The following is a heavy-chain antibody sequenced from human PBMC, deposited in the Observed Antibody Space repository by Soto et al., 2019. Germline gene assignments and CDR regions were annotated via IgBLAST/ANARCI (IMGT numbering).Heavy chain of an antibody. CDR3: AGTTSLQWYDMDV. J-gene: IGHJ6*03. CDR1: GDSVSSNSAA. CDR2: TYYRSRWYN. Sequence: QVPLQQSGPGLVKPSQTLSLTCAISGDSVSSNSAAWNWIRQSPSGGLEWLGRTYYRSRWYNDYAVSVRSRITIKPDTSKNQFSLHLNSVTPEDTAVYYGAGTTSLQWYDMDVWGKGTTVTVSS. V-gene: IGHV6-1*01. D-gene: IGHD1-7*01.